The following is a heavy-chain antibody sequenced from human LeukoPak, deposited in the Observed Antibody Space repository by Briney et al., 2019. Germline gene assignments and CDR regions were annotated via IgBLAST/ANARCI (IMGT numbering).Heavy chain of an antibody. CDR3: ARMQCTSGWYAAGY. Sequence: PGGSLRLSCAASGFTFSNYYMSWIRQAPGQGLEWLSYISSSSSYINYADSVKGRFTISRDNAKNSLYLQMNSLRAEDTAVYYCARMQCTSGWYAAGYWGQGTLVTVSS. CDR1: GFTFSNYY. J-gene: IGHJ4*02. D-gene: IGHD6-19*01. V-gene: IGHV3-11*03. CDR2: ISSSSSYI.